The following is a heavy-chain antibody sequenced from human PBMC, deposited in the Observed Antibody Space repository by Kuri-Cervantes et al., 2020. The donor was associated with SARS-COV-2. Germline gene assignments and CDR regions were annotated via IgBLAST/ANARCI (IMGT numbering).Heavy chain of an antibody. CDR1: GGTFSSYA. J-gene: IGHJ3*02. V-gene: IGHV1-69*04. Sequence: SVKVSCKASGGTFSSYAISWVRQAPGQGLEWMGRIIPILGTANYAQKFQGRVTVTADKSTSTAYMELSSLRSEDTAVYYCAAWGFPIVGATGPDAFDIWGQGTMVTVSS. CDR2: IIPILGTA. D-gene: IGHD1-26*01. CDR3: AAWGFPIVGATGPDAFDI.